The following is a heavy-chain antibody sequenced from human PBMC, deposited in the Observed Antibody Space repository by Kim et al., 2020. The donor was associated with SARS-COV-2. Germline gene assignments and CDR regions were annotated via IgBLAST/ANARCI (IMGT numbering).Heavy chain of an antibody. CDR3: ARGSPLAYCGGDCEYYFDY. CDR2: IYYSGST. V-gene: IGHV4-59*13. D-gene: IGHD2-21*02. CDR1: GGSISSYY. Sequence: SETLSLTCTVSGGSISSYYWSWIRQPPGKGLEWIGYIYYSGSTNYNPSLKSRVTISVDTSKNQFSLKLSSVTAADTAVYYCARGSPLAYCGGDCEYYFDYWGQGTLVTVSS. J-gene: IGHJ4*02.